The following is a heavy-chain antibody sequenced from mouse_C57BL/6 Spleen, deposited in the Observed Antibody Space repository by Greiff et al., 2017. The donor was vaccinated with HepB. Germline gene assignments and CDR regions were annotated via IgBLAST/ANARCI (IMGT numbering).Heavy chain of an antibody. Sequence: DVQLQESGPELVKPGASVKISCKASGYSFTGYYMNWVKQSPEKSLEWIGEINPSTGGTTYNQKFKAKATLTVDKSSSTAYMQLKSLTSEDSAVYYCARTFHYYGSSLRFAYWGQRTLVTVSA. CDR3: ARTFHYYGSSLRFAY. J-gene: IGHJ3*01. CDR2: INPSTGGT. CDR1: GYSFTGYY. D-gene: IGHD1-1*01. V-gene: IGHV1-42*01.